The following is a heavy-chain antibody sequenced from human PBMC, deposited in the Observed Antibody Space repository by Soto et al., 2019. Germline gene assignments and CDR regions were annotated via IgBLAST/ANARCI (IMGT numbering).Heavy chain of an antibody. D-gene: IGHD4-17*01. Sequence: QVQLQQWGAGLLKPSETLSLTCAVYGGSFSGYYWSWIRQPPGKGLEWIGEINHSGSTNYNPSLKSRVTISVDTSKNQFSLKLSSVTAADTAVYYCARADTTVTTWVYWGQGTLVTVSS. CDR2: INHSGST. V-gene: IGHV4-34*01. CDR1: GGSFSGYY. CDR3: ARADTTVTTWVY. J-gene: IGHJ4*02.